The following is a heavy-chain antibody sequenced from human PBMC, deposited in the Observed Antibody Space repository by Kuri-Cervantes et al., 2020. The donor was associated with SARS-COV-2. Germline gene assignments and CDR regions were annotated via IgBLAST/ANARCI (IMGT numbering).Heavy chain of an antibody. Sequence: SETLSLTCTVSGGSLSGHYWSWVRQPPGKGLEWIGYIYYSGSTNYNPSLKSRVTISVDTSKNQFSLKLSSVTAADTAVYYCARPYDSSGYYDGAFWFDPWGQGTLVTVSS. CDR1: GGSLSGHY. V-gene: IGHV4-59*08. CDR3: ARPYDSSGYYDGAFWFDP. D-gene: IGHD3-22*01. CDR2: IYYSGST. J-gene: IGHJ5*02.